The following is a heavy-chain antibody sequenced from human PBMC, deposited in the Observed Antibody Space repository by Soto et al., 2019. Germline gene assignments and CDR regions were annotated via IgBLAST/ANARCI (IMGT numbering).Heavy chain of an antibody. V-gene: IGHV4-39*01. Sequence: QLQLQESGPGLVKPSETLSLTCTVSGGSISSSSYYWGWIRQPPGKGLEWIGSIYYSGSTYYNPSLKSRVTISVDTSKNQFSLKLSSVTAADTAVYYCASNYGDDVEYFQHWGQGTLVTVSS. CDR3: ASNYGDDVEYFQH. J-gene: IGHJ1*01. D-gene: IGHD4-17*01. CDR1: GGSISSSSYY. CDR2: IYYSGST.